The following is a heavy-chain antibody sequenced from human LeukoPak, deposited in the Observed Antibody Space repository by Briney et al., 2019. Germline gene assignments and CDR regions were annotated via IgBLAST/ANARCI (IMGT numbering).Heavy chain of an antibody. CDR3: ARDPHGYWWFDP. J-gene: IGHJ5*02. V-gene: IGHV3-74*01. CDR1: GFTFSNYW. CDR2: INSDDSST. D-gene: IGHD5-18*01. Sequence: PGGSLRLSCAASGFTFSNYWMHWVRQAPGKGLVWVSRINSDDSSTSYADSVKGRFTISRDNAKNTLHLQMNSLRAEDTAVYYCARDPHGYWWFDPWGQGTLVTVSS.